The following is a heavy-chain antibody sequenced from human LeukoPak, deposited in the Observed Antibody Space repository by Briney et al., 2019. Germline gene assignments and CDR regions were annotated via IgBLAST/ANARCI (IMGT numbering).Heavy chain of an antibody. Sequence: PSQTLSLTCTVSGGSISSGSYYWSWIRQPAGKGLEWIGRIYTSGSTNYNPSLKSRVTISVDTSKNQFSLKLSSVTAADTAVYYCAREVETVVTTYYYYYMDVWGKGTTVTVSS. J-gene: IGHJ6*03. V-gene: IGHV4-61*02. CDR1: GGSISSGSYY. CDR2: IYTSGST. D-gene: IGHD4-23*01. CDR3: AREVETVVTTYYYYYMDV.